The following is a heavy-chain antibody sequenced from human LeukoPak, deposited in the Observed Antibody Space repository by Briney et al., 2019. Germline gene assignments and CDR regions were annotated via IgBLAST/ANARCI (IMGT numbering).Heavy chain of an antibody. V-gene: IGHV1-69*01. D-gene: IGHD2-2*01. Sequence: ASVKVSCKASGGTFSSYAISWVRQAPGQGLEWMGGIIPIFGTANYAQKFQGRVTITADESTSTAYMELSSLRSEDTAVYYCARGMRSSTSHDYYYYYMDVWGKGTTVTISS. CDR2: IIPIFGTA. J-gene: IGHJ6*03. CDR3: ARGMRSSTSHDYYYYYMDV. CDR1: GGTFSSYA.